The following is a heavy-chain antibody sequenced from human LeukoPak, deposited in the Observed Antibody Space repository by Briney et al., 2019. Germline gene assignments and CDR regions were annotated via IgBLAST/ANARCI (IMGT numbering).Heavy chain of an antibody. CDR2: ISGSGGST. Sequence: GGSLRLSCAASGFTFSSYAVRWPRGAPGKGLEWVSAISGSGGSTCYADSVNGRFTSSRDNSKNTLYLQMNSLRDEDTAVYYCAKVDSSGYSYNDYWGQGTLVTVSS. CDR3: AKVDSSGYSYNDY. CDR1: GFTFSSYA. D-gene: IGHD3-22*01. V-gene: IGHV3-23*01. J-gene: IGHJ4*02.